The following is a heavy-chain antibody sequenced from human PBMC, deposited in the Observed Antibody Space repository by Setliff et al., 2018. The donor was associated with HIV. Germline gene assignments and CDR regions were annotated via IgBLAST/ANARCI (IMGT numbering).Heavy chain of an antibody. D-gene: IGHD5-18*01. Sequence: GESLKISCAASGFTFSSYSMNWVRQAPGKGLEWVANIKQGGSEKYYVDSVKGRFTMSRDNAKNSLFLQMHSLRAEDTAVYYCARVADGYNSYFDYWGQGTVVTVSS. J-gene: IGHJ4*02. CDR1: GFTFSSYS. CDR3: ARVADGYNSYFDY. CDR2: IKQGGSEK. V-gene: IGHV3-7*01.